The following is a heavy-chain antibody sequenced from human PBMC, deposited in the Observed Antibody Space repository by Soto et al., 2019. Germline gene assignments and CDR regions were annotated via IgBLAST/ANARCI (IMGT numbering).Heavy chain of an antibody. Sequence: SETLSLTCTVSGGSISSYYWSWIRQPPGKGLEWIGYIYYSGSTNYNPSLKSRVTISVDTSKNQFSLKLSSVTAADTAVYYCARVRGGSSMGYNWFDPWGQGTLFTVSS. J-gene: IGHJ5*02. CDR3: ARVRGGSSMGYNWFDP. V-gene: IGHV4-59*01. CDR1: GGSISSYY. D-gene: IGHD2-15*01. CDR2: IYYSGST.